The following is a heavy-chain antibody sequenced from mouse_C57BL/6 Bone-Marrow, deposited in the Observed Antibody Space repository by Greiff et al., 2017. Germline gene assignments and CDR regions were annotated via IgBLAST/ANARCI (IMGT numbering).Heavy chain of an antibody. CDR2: INPSSGYT. CDR3: AFLLWLRRDAMDY. J-gene: IGHJ4*01. D-gene: IGHD2-2*01. V-gene: IGHV1-7*01. Sequence: VKLQESGAELAKPGASVKLSCKASGYTFTSYWMHWVKQRPGQGLEWIGYINPSSGYTKYNQKFKDKATLTADKSSSTAYMQLSSLTYEDSAVYYCAFLLWLRRDAMDYWGQGTSVTVSS. CDR1: GYTFTSYW.